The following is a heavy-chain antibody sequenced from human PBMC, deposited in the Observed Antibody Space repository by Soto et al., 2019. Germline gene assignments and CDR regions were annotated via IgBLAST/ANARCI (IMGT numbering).Heavy chain of an antibody. CDR2: IIPTFGTP. J-gene: IGHJ6*02. Sequence: QVQLVQSGAEVRKPGSSVKVSCKASGGTFSRSAISWVRQAPGQGLEWMGGIIPTFGTPNYAQRFQARVTFTADGSTSTAYMELTSLRSEDTATSYCTSTRRYCTLTHCQRLNTVDVWGQGTTVTVSS. CDR3: TSTRRYCTLTHCQRLNTVDV. CDR1: GGTFSRSA. V-gene: IGHV1-69*01. D-gene: IGHD2-8*01.